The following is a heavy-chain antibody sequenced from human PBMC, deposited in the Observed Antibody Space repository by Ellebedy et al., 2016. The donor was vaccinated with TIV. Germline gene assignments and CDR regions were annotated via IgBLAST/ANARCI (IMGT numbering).Heavy chain of an antibody. V-gene: IGHV1-18*01. D-gene: IGHD3-9*01. Sequence: ASVKVSXXASGYTFTSYGISWVRQAPGQGLEWMGWISAYNGNTNYAQKLQGRVTMTTDTSTSTAYMELRSLRSDDTAVYYCARDCGDILTGYYNGCFDYWGQGTLVTVSS. CDR1: GYTFTSYG. CDR3: ARDCGDILTGYYNGCFDY. CDR2: ISAYNGNT. J-gene: IGHJ4*02.